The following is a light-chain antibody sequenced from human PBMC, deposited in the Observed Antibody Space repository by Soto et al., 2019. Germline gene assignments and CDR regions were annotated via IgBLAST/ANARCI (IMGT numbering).Light chain of an antibody. CDR1: HNISVW. CDR2: DAS. V-gene: IGKV1-5*01. Sequence: DIQMPQSPSPLSASVGDGVTITCRACHNISVWLAWYQQRPGKAPKFLMYDASNLETGVSSRFSGSGSGTEFTLTIRSLQPDDFTTYYCQQYDRSSPTFGQGTKLEIK. J-gene: IGKJ2*01. CDR3: QQYDRSSPT.